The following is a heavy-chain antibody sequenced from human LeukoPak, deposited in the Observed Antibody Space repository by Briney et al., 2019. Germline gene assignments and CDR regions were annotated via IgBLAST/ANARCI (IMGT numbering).Heavy chain of an antibody. D-gene: IGHD1-1*01. J-gene: IGHJ5*02. V-gene: IGHV4-38-2*02. CDR3: AGRYNWNDEGWFDP. CDR1: GYSISSGYY. CDR2: IYHSGST. Sequence: SETLSLTCTVSGYSISSGYYWGWIRQPPGKGLEWIGSIYHSGSTYYNPSLKSRVTISVDTSKNQFSLKLSSVTAADTAVYYCAGRYNWNDEGWFDPWGQGTLVSVSS.